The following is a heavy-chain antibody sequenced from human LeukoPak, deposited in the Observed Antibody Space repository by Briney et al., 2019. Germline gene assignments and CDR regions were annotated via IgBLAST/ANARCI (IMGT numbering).Heavy chain of an antibody. V-gene: IGHV7-4-1*02. CDR3: ARVSTLRWVTRQYFDY. CDR2: INTNTGNP. Sequence: GASVKVSCKASGYTFTSYAMNWVRQAPGQGLEWMGWINTNTGNPTYAQGFTGRFVFSLDTSVSTAYLQISSLKAEDTAVYYCARVSTLRWVTRQYFDYWGQGTLVTVSS. J-gene: IGHJ4*02. CDR1: GYTFTSYA. D-gene: IGHD2-15*01.